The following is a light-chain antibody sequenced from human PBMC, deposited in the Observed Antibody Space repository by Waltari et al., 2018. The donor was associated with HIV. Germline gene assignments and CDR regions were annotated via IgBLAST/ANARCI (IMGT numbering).Light chain of an antibody. J-gene: IGLJ3*02. CDR2: KDS. V-gene: IGLV3-25*03. CDR1: ALAKKY. CDR3: QSADSSDISV. Sequence: SYELTQPPSVSVSPGQSARIPCPGDALAKKYAYWYQQKPGQAPVLVMYKDSERPSGIPERFSGSSSGTKVTLTISGVQAEDEADYHCQSADSSDISVFGGGTKLTVL.